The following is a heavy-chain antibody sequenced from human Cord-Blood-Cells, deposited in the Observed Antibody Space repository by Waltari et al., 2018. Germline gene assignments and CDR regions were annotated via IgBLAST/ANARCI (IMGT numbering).Heavy chain of an antibody. V-gene: IGHV4-34*01. CDR3: ARGHPQWELYYFDY. J-gene: IGHJ4*02. Sequence: QVQLQQWGAGLLKPSETLSLTCAVYGGSFSGYYWSWIRQPPGNGLEWVGESNHSGITNYNPSRKIRVTISVDTSKNQFSLKLSSVTAADTAVYYCARGHPQWELYYFDYWGQGTLVTVSS. D-gene: IGHD1-26*01. CDR1: GGSFSGYY. CDR2: SNHSGIT.